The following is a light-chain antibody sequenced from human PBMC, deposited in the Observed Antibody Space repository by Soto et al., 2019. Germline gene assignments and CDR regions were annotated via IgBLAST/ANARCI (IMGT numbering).Light chain of an antibody. J-gene: IGKJ1*01. CDR3: QQYGSSPRT. Sequence: EIVLTQSPGTLSLSPGQRATLSCRASQSVINNYLAWYQQKPGQAPRLLIYGASNTASGFPDRFSGSGSGTDFTLTISRLEPEDFAVYHCQQYGSSPRTFGQGTKVAIK. CDR2: GAS. CDR1: QSVINNY. V-gene: IGKV3-20*01.